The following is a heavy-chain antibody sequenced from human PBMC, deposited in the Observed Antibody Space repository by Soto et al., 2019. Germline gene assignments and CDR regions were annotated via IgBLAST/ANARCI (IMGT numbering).Heavy chain of an antibody. J-gene: IGHJ5*02. D-gene: IGHD3-9*01. V-gene: IGHV1-18*01. Sequence: GASVKVSCKASGYTFTSYGISWVRQAPGQGLEWMGWISAYNGNTNYAQKLQGRVTMTTDTSTSTAYMELRSLRSDDTAVYYCARDYRTYYDILTGYEFPVSWFDPWGQGTLVTVSS. CDR2: ISAYNGNT. CDR1: GYTFTSYG. CDR3: ARDYRTYYDILTGYEFPVSWFDP.